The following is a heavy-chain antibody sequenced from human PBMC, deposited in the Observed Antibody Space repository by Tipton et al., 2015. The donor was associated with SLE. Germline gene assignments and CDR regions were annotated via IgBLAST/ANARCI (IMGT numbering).Heavy chain of an antibody. CDR2: ISYTGST. CDR3: ARHMITGGEFDY. J-gene: IGHJ4*02. V-gene: IGHV4-39*01. Sequence: TLSLTCSVSGGSISSGYYYWGWVRQPPGKGLESIGSISYTGSTNYNPSLKSRVTISVDTSKNQFSLKLSSVTAADTALYYCARHMITGGEFDYWGQGTLVTVSS. CDR1: GGSISSGYYY. D-gene: IGHD3-16*01.